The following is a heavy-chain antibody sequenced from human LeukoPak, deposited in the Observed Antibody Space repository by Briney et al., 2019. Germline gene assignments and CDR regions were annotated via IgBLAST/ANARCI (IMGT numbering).Heavy chain of an antibody. D-gene: IGHD2-2*01. CDR2: IGWDDDK. V-gene: IGHV2-70*01. CDR3: ARIRSYCSSTSCYPAYFDY. CDR1: GFSLSTSGMC. J-gene: IGHJ4*02. Sequence: SGPTLVNPSQTLTLTCTFSGFSLSTSGMCVSWIRLPPGKALEWLALIGWDDDKYYSTSLKTRLTISKDTSKNQVVLTMTNMDPVDTATYYCARIRSYCSSTSCYPAYFDYWGQGTLVTVSS.